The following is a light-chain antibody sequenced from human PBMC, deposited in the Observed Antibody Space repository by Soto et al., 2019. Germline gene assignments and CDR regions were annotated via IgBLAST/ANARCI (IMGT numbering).Light chain of an antibody. J-gene: IGLJ2*01. V-gene: IGLV4-69*01. CDR1: SGHSSYA. Sequence: QSVLTQSPSASASLGASVKLTCTLSSGHSSYAIAWHQQQPEKGPRYLMKLNSDGSHSKGDGIPDRFSVSSSGAERYLTISSLQSEDAADYYCQTWGTGIVVFGGGTKLTVL. CDR2: LNSDGSH. CDR3: QTWGTGIVV.